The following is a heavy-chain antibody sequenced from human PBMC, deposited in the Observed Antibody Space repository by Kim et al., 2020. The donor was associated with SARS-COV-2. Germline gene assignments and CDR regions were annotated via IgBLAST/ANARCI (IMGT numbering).Heavy chain of an antibody. CDR1: GGSISSSSYY. Sequence: SETLSLTCTVSGGSISSSSYYWGWIRQPPGKGLEWIGSIYYSGSTYYNPSLKSRVTISVDTSNNQFSLKLSSVTAADTAVYYCARLSKQGSGSYWSGARPYYFDYWGQGTLVTISS. CDR3: ARLSKQGSGSYWSGARPYYFDY. J-gene: IGHJ4*02. D-gene: IGHD3-10*01. V-gene: IGHV4-39*01. CDR2: IYYSGST.